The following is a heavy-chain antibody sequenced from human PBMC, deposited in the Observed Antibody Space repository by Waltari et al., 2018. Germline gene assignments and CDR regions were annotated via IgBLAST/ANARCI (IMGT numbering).Heavy chain of an antibody. CDR3: ARLRSDYYDSSGSAYAFDI. CDR2: IIPIFGTA. V-gene: IGHV1-69*01. CDR1: GGTFSSYA. J-gene: IGHJ3*02. D-gene: IGHD3-22*01. Sequence: QVQLVQSGAEVKKPGSSVKVSCKASGGTFSSYAISWVRPAPGHGLEWMGGIIPIFGTANYAQKFQGRVTITADESTSTAYMELSSLRSEDTAVYYCARLRSDYYDSSGSAYAFDIWGQGTMVTVSS.